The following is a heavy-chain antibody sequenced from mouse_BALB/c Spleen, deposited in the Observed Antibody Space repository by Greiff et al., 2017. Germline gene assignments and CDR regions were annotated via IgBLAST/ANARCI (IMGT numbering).Heavy chain of an antibody. D-gene: IGHD3-3*01. Sequence: QVQLQQPGAELVKPGASVKLSCKASGYTFTSYWMHWVKQRPGQGLEWIGEINPSNGRTNYNEKFKSKATLTVDKSSSTAYMQLSSLTSEDSAVYYCARKGPFAYWGQGTLVTVSA. CDR2: INPSNGRT. CDR3: ARKGPFAY. J-gene: IGHJ3*01. CDR1: GYTFTSYW. V-gene: IGHV1S81*02.